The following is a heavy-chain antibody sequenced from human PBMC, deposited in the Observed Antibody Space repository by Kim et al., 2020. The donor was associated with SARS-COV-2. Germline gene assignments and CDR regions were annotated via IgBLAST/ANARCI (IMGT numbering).Heavy chain of an antibody. CDR3: ARDLRYSSGWAGYYYYYGMDV. J-gene: IGHJ6*02. Sequence: SQTLSLTCAISGDSVSSNSAAWNWIRQSPSRGLEWLGRTYYRSKWYNDYAVSVKSRITINPDTSKNQFSLQLNSVTPEDTAVYYCARDLRYSSGWAGYYYYYGMDVWGQGTTVTVSS. CDR1: GDSVSSNSAA. CDR2: TYYRSKWYN. D-gene: IGHD6-19*01. V-gene: IGHV6-1*01.